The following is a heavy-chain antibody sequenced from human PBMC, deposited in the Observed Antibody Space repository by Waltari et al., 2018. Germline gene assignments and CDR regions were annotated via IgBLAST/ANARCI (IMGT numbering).Heavy chain of an antibody. J-gene: IGHJ5*02. V-gene: IGHV4-34*01. Sequence: QVQLQQWGAGLLKPSETLSLTCAVYGGSSSGYYWSWIRQPPGKGLEWIGEINHSGSTNYNPSLKSRVTISVDTSKNQFSLKLSSVTAADTAVYYCARGLLAYNWNYFAWFDPWGQGTLVTVSS. D-gene: IGHD1-7*01. CDR3: ARGLLAYNWNYFAWFDP. CDR1: GGSSSGYY. CDR2: INHSGST.